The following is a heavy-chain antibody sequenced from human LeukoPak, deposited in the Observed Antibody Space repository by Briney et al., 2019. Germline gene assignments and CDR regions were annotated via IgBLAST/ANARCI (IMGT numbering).Heavy chain of an antibody. D-gene: IGHD5-18*01. CDR3: ARHVGIHLWSLYFDY. J-gene: IGHJ4*02. CDR1: GGPISSHL. CDR2: IYSSGST. Sequence: SETLPLTCIVSGGPISSHLWCWIRQPPGKGLEWIGYIYSSGSTDYNPSLKSRATISLDTSNHQFSLKLTSVTAADTAVYYCARHVGIHLWSLYFDYWGQGSLVTVSS. V-gene: IGHV4-59*08.